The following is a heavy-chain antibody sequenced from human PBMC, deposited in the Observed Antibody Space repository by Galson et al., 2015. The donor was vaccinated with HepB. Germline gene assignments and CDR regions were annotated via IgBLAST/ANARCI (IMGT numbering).Heavy chain of an antibody. D-gene: IGHD3-10*01. CDR3: ARDHTGFGELFDGGPQKGDPLDY. Sequence: SVTVSCKASGYTFTSYYMHWVRQAPGQGLEWMGIINPSGGSTSYAQKFQGRVTMTRDTSTSTVYMELSSLRSEDTAVYYCARDHTGFGELFDGGPQKGDPLDYWGQGTLVTVSS. V-gene: IGHV1-46*01. CDR1: GYTFTSYY. J-gene: IGHJ4*02. CDR2: INPSGGST.